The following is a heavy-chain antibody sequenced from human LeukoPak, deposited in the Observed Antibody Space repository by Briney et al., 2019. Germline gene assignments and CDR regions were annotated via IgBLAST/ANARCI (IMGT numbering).Heavy chain of an antibody. CDR1: GFTFSSYA. Sequence: GGSLRLSCAASGFTFSSYAMNWVRQAPGKGLEWVSSISGSGGSTYYADSVKGRFTVSRDNSKNTLYLQMSSLRAEDTAVYYCARDFENAFDIWGQGTMVTVSS. CDR2: ISGSGGST. J-gene: IGHJ3*02. V-gene: IGHV3-23*01. CDR3: ARDFENAFDI.